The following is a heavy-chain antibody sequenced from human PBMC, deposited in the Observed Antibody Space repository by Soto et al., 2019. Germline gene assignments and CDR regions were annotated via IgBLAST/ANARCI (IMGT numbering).Heavy chain of an antibody. D-gene: IGHD6-6*01. J-gene: IGHJ4*02. Sequence: QVQLVESGGGVVQPGGSLRLSCAASGFTFSNYGMHWVRQAPGKGLEWVAVISYDGNTQYYGDPVKGRFTISRDNSKNVLYLQMNSLRDEDTAVYYCEKEGTEYSSKWYFRHWGQGTLVTVSS. CDR1: GFTFSNYG. CDR2: ISYDGNTQ. V-gene: IGHV3-30*18. CDR3: EKEGTEYSSKWYFRH.